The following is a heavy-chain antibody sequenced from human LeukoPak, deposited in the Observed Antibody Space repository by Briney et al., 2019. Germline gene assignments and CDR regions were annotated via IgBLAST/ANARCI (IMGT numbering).Heavy chain of an antibody. CDR2: ISAYNGNT. CDR3: ARDPGRPVVVPAAKFDP. D-gene: IGHD2-2*01. Sequence: GASVKVSCEASGYTFTSYGISWVRQAPGQGLEWMGWISAYNGNTNYAQKLQGRVTMTTDTSTSTAYMELRSLRSDDTAVYYCARDPGRPVVVPAAKFDPWGQGTLVTVSS. V-gene: IGHV1-18*01. CDR1: GYTFTSYG. J-gene: IGHJ5*02.